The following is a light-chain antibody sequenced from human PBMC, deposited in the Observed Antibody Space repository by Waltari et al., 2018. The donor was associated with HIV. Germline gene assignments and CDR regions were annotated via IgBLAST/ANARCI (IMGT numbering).Light chain of an antibody. Sequence: QAGLTQPHSISTGLGQTATLTCIAASNTIGHQGAAGVQHRQGHPPKLLSQSNNNRPSGIPGRFSAFRSGDTGFLTISGLQSEDEGDFFCSAWDSGLNGGVFGGGTQLTLL. CDR2: SNN. J-gene: IGLJ3*02. CDR1: SNTIGHQG. V-gene: IGLV10-54*01. CDR3: SAWDSGLNGGV.